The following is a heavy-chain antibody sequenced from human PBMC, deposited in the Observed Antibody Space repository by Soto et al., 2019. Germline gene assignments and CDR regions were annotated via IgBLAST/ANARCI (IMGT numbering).Heavy chain of an antibody. CDR2: IYYSGTT. J-gene: IGHJ5*02. D-gene: IGHD6-19*01. V-gene: IGHV4-31*03. CDR1: GGSISSGGYY. CDR3: ARAGEQWLVRLRGWFDP. Sequence: SQTLSLPCTVSGGSISSGGYYWSWIRKHPGKGLEWIGYIYYSGTTYYNPSLKSRVTISVDTSKNQFSLKLSSVTAADTAVYYCARAGEQWLVRLRGWFDPRGQRTLVTVSS.